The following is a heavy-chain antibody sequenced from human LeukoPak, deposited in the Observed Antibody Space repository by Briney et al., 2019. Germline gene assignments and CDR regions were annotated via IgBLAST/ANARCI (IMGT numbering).Heavy chain of an antibody. V-gene: IGHV4-30-4*08. Sequence: SQTLSLTCTVSGVSISSGDYYWGWIRQPPGKGLEWIGYIYYSGSTYYNPSLKSRVTISVDTSKNQFSLKLSSVTAADTAVYYCARDRGDDYGDYYFDYWGQGTLVTVSS. J-gene: IGHJ4*02. CDR1: GVSISSGDYY. D-gene: IGHD4-17*01. CDR2: IYYSGST. CDR3: ARDRGDDYGDYYFDY.